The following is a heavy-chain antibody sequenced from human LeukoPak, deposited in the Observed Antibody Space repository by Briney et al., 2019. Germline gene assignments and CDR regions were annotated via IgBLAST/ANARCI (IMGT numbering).Heavy chain of an antibody. V-gene: IGHV3-30*04. D-gene: IGHD6-19*01. CDR3: TQNTDSGWYGSTKYYYYGMDV. CDR1: GFTFSSYA. CDR2: ISYDGSNK. Sequence: GRSLRLSCAASGFTFSSYAMHWVRQAPGKGLEWVAVISYDGSNKYYADSVKGRFTISRDNSKNTLYMQMNSLRAEDTAVYYCTQNTDSGWYGSTKYYYYGMDVWGQGTTVTVSS. J-gene: IGHJ6*02.